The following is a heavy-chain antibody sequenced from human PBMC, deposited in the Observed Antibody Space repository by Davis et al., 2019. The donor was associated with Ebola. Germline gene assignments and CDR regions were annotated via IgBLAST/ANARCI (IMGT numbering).Heavy chain of an antibody. J-gene: IGHJ6*02. D-gene: IGHD5-18*01. CDR2: IDWDDDK. CDR3: ARMNVDTAMTYYGMDV. Sequence: SGPTLVKPTQTLTLTCTFSGFSLSTSGMCVSWIRQPPGKALEWLALIDWDDDKYYSTSLKTRLTISKDTSKNQVVLTMTNMDPVDTATYYCARMNVDTAMTYYGMDVWGQGTTVTVSS. V-gene: IGHV2-70*01. CDR1: GFSLSTSGMC.